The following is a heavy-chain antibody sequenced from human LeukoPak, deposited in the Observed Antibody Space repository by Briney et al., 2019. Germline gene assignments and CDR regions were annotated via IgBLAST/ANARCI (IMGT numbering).Heavy chain of an antibody. CDR1: GYTFTSYG. J-gene: IGHJ4*02. CDR2: ISAYNGNT. V-gene: IGHV1-18*04. D-gene: IGHD4-17*01. Sequence: WASVKVSCKASGYTFTSYGISWVRQAPGQGLEWMGWISAYNGNTNYAQKLQGRVTMTTDTSTSTAYMELRSLRSVDTAVYYCARDRSRYGDSPLPFDYWGQGTLVTVSS. CDR3: ARDRSRYGDSPLPFDY.